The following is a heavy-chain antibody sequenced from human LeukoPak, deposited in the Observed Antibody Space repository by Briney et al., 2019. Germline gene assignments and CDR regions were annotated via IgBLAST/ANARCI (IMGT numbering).Heavy chain of an antibody. D-gene: IGHD3-9*01. CDR1: GGSISSGSYY. V-gene: IGHV4-61*02. Sequence: SETLSLTCTVSGGSISSGSYYWSWMRQPAGKGLEWIGRIYTSGSTNYNPSLKSRVTISVDTSKNQFSLKLSSVTAADTAVYYCARILTGPLYYYYYMDVWGKGTTVTISS. CDR2: IYTSGST. J-gene: IGHJ6*03. CDR3: ARILTGPLYYYYYMDV.